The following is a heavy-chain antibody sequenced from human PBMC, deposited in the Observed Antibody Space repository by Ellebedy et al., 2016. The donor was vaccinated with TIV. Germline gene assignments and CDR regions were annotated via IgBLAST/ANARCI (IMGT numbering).Heavy chain of an antibody. Sequence: PGGSLRLSCAVSGFTVSTNYLSWVRQAPGEGLEWVSAIYSDGSTHYADSVRGRLTISRDNSKNTLYLQMKSLRADDTAVYYCANNWVVRGEGWNNGMDVWGQGTTVTVSS. J-gene: IGHJ6*02. V-gene: IGHV3-66*01. CDR3: ANNWVVRGEGWNNGMDV. D-gene: IGHD3-10*01. CDR2: IYSDGST. CDR1: GFTVSTNY.